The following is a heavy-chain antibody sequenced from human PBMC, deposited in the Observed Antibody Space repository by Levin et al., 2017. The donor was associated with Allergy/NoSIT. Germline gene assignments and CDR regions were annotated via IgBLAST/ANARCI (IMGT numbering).Heavy chain of an antibody. CDR3: ARGRVEVSSNWLDT. V-gene: IGHV4-61*01. D-gene: IGHD5/OR15-5a*01. J-gene: IGHJ5*02. Sequence: SQTLSLTCSVSGAAVTSVSFYWNWVRQPLGGGLEWIGYVYFSGTTIYNPALKSRVNMSIDTSNNQFSLKLTSLTADDTAIYYCARGRVEVSSNWLDTWGQGIPVTVSS. CDR2: VYFSGTT. CDR1: GAAVTSVSFY.